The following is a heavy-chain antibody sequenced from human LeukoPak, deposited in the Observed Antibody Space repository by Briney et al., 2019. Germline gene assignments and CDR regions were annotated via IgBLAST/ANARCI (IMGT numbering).Heavy chain of an antibody. D-gene: IGHD2-2*01. CDR1: GFTFTDYY. J-gene: IGHJ4*02. CDR3: AKAYIVVVPAALGD. Sequence: TGGSLRLSCAASGFTFTDYYMSWIRQAPGKGLEWVANIKQDGSEKYYVDSVKGRFTISRDNAKNSLYLQMNSLRAEDTAVYYCAKAYIVVVPAALGDWGQGTLVTVSS. CDR2: IKQDGSEK. V-gene: IGHV3-7*02.